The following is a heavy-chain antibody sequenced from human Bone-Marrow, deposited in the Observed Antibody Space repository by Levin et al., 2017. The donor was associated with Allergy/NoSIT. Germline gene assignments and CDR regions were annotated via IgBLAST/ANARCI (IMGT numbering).Heavy chain of an antibody. Sequence: GGSLRLSCEASGFASSTYGMNWVRQAPGKGPEWVAVISLDGSQKYYADSVKGRFTISRDNSKNTLYLQMNSLRPEDTAVYYCAKDYRDGFDIWGQGTMVTVSS. CDR1: GFASSTYG. CDR3: AKDYRDGFDI. D-gene: IGHD4-11*01. CDR2: ISLDGSQK. V-gene: IGHV3-30*18. J-gene: IGHJ3*02.